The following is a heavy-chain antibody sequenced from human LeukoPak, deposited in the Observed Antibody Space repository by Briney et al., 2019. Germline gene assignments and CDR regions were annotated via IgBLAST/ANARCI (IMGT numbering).Heavy chain of an antibody. CDR1: GYSISSGYY. D-gene: IGHD3-22*01. Sequence: PSETLSLTCTVSGYSISSGYYWGWIRQPPGKGLEWIGSIYHSGSTYYNPSLKSRVTISVDTSKNQFSLKLSSVTAADTAVYYCASPFFSRDSSGYFDYWGQGTLVTVSS. CDR2: IYHSGST. CDR3: ASPFFSRDSSGYFDY. J-gene: IGHJ4*02. V-gene: IGHV4-38-2*02.